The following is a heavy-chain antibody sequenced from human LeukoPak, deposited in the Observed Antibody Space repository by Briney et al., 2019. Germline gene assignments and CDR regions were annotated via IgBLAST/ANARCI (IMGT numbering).Heavy chain of an antibody. CDR1: GFTFSDAW. J-gene: IGHJ1*01. V-gene: IGHV3-15*01. CDR3: LFSIFQH. D-gene: IGHD3-10*02. CDR2: IKSKTDGETI. Sequence: PGGSLRLSCAASGFTFSDAWMSWVRQAPGRGLEWVGRIKSKTDGETIDYATPMKDRFRISRDDSKNTLYLQMNSLKTEDTAVYYCLFSIFQHWGQGTQVTVS.